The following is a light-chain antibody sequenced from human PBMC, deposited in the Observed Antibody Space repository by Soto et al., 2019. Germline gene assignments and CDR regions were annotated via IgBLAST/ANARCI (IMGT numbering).Light chain of an antibody. CDR1: QSVLYRSNNNNY. CDR3: LQYYNAPYS. J-gene: IGKJ2*03. CDR2: WAS. Sequence: DIVMTQSPDSLAVSLGERATINCKSSQSVLYRSNNNNYLAWYQQKPGQPPKLLIYWASTRDSGVPDRFSGSGSETDFTLTISSLQAEDVAVYFCLQYYNAPYSFGQGTKLEIK. V-gene: IGKV4-1*01.